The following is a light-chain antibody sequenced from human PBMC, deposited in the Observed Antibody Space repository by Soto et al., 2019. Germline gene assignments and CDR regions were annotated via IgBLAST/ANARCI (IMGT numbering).Light chain of an antibody. J-gene: IGLJ2*01. CDR3: AAWHDSLNGVL. CDR2: SNN. Sequence: QSVLTQPPSASGTPGQRVTISCSGGSSNIGSKTINCYQQFPGTAPKLIIYSNNQRHSGVPDRFSGAKSGSSDSLAISGLQSEDEADYYCAAWHDSLNGVLFGGGTKLTVL. V-gene: IGLV1-44*01. CDR1: SSNIGSKT.